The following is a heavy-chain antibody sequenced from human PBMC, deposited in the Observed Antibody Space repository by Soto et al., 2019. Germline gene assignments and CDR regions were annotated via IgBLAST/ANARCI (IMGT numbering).Heavy chain of an antibody. V-gene: IGHV3-21*01. J-gene: IGHJ3*02. Sequence: EVQLVESGGGLVKPGGSLRLSCAASGFTFSSYSMNWVRQAPGKGLEWVSSISSSSSDIYYADSVKGRFTISRDTVNNSLYLQMNSLRGDDTAIYYCAIAGLPALYGDATSDAFDIWGQGTLVTVAS. CDR1: GFTFSSYS. CDR2: ISSSSSDI. D-gene: IGHD4-17*01. CDR3: AIAGLPALYGDATSDAFDI.